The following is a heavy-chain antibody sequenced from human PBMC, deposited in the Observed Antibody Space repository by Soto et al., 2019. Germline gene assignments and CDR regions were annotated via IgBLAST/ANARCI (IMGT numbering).Heavy chain of an antibody. CDR1: GFTFSGYG. J-gene: IGHJ3*02. V-gene: IGHV3-30*03. D-gene: IGHD2-21*02. CDR2: ISYDGSNK. Sequence: QVQLVESGGGVVQPGRSLRLSCAASGFTFSGYGMHWVRQAPGKGLEWVAVISYDGSNKYYADSVKGRLTISRDNSQNTLYLQMNSLRAEDTAVYYCAIGEYGGNSHTLNIWVQGIMVTVSS. CDR3: AIGEYGGNSHTLNI.